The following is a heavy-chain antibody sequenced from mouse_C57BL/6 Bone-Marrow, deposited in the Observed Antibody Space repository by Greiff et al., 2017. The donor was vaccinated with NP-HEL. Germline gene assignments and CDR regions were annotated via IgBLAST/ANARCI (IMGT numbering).Heavy chain of an antibody. CDR2: IYPRSGNT. CDR3: AREGDYDPSYYAMDY. D-gene: IGHD2-4*01. Sequence: QVQLQQSGAELARPGASVKLSCKASGYTFTSYGISWVKQRTGQGLEWIGEIYPRSGNTYYNEKFKGKATLTADKSSSTAYMELRSLTSEDSAVYFCAREGDYDPSYYAMDYWGQGTSVTVSS. V-gene: IGHV1-81*01. J-gene: IGHJ4*01. CDR1: GYTFTSYG.